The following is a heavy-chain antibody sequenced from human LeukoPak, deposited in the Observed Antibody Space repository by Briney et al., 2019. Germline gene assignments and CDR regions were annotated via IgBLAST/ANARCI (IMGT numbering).Heavy chain of an antibody. CDR3: ARGFGYCTNGVCHKVGAFDI. D-gene: IGHD2-8*01. Sequence: ASEKVSCKASGYTFTSYDINWVRQATGQGLEWMGWMNPNSGNTGYAQKFQGRVTITRNTSISTAYMELSSLRSEDTAVYYCARGFGYCTNGVCHKVGAFDIWGQGTMVTVSS. CDR2: MNPNSGNT. CDR1: GYTFTSYD. V-gene: IGHV1-8*03. J-gene: IGHJ3*02.